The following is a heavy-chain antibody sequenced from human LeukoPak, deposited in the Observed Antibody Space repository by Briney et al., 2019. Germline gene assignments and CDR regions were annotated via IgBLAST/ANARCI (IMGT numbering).Heavy chain of an antibody. CDR3: AKDWEAAYYYDSSGMDAFDI. V-gene: IGHV3-30*02. D-gene: IGHD3-22*01. Sequence: GGSLRLSCTASGFTFRDYGIHWVRQAPGKGLEWVAFIRYDGGNEYYGDSVKGRFTISRDNSKNTLYLQMNSLRAEDTAVYYCAKDWEAAYYYDSSGMDAFDIWGQGTMVTVSS. CDR1: GFTFRDYG. CDR2: IRYDGGNE. J-gene: IGHJ3*02.